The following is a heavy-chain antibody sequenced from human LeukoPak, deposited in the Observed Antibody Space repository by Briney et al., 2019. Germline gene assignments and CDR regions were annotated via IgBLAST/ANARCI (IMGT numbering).Heavy chain of an antibody. CDR2: ISGDSVGT. V-gene: IGHV3-23*01. D-gene: IGHD2-21*01. CDR3: ARAIQQTTILWWWYAFDI. J-gene: IGHJ3*02. Sequence: AGGSLRLSCAASGFTFSSYAMAWVRQAPGKGLQWVSTISGDSVGTHYTDSVQGRFTISRDSSKNTVYLQMNSLRAEDTAVYFCARAIQQTTILWWWYAFDIWGQGTMVTVSS. CDR1: GFTFSSYA.